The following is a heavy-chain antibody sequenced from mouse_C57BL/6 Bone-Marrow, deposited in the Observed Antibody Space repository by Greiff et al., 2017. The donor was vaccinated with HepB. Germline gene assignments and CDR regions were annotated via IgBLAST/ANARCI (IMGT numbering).Heavy chain of an antibody. V-gene: IGHV2-9-1*01. J-gene: IGHJ3*01. CDR1: GFSLTSYA. CDR3: ASAYYSNYGFAY. CDR2: ICTGGGT. D-gene: IGHD2-5*01. Sequence: VQGVESGPGLVAPSQSLSITCTVSGFSLTSYAISWVRQPPGKGLEWLGVICTGGGTNYNSALTSRLSISKDNSKRQVFLKMNSLQTDDTARYYCASAYYSNYGFAYWGQGTLVTVSA.